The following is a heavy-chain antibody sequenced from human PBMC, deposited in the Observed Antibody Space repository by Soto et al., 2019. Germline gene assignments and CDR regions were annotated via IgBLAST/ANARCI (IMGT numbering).Heavy chain of an antibody. Sequence: GGSLRLSCAASGFTFSSYWMHWVRQAPGKGLVWVSRINSDGSSTSYADSVKGRFTISRDNAKNTLYLQMNSLRAEDTAVYYCARDLAITYYCDSSGYTTPDYWGQGTLVTVSS. D-gene: IGHD3-22*01. CDR3: ARDLAITYYCDSSGYTTPDY. CDR1: GFTFSSYW. V-gene: IGHV3-74*01. J-gene: IGHJ4*02. CDR2: INSDGSST.